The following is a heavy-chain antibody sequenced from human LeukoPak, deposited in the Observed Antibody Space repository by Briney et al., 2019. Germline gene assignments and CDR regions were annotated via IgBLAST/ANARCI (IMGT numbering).Heavy chain of an antibody. CDR2: IYYSGST. J-gene: IGHJ5*02. D-gene: IGHD3-10*01. V-gene: IGHV4-59*12. CDR3: ARGLSTMYRA. Sequence: SETLSLTCAVSGGSISSYYWGWIRQPPGKGLEWIGYIYYSGSTNYNPSLKSRVTISVDTSKNQFSLKLSSVTAADTAVYYCARGLSTMYRAWGQGTLVTVSS. CDR1: GGSISSYY.